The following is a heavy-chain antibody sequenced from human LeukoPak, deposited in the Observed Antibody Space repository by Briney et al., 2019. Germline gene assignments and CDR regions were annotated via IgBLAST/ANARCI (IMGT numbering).Heavy chain of an antibody. CDR2: ITLFNGNT. J-gene: IGHJ6*02. D-gene: IGHD5-18*01. Sequence: SVKVSCTASGYTFTYRYLHWVRQAPGQALEWMGWITLFNGNTNYAQKFQDRVTITRDRSMSTAYMELSSLRSEDTAMYYCASHVDTAMVSYYYYGMDVWGQGTTVTVSS. CDR1: GYTFTYRY. V-gene: IGHV1-45*02. CDR3: ASHVDTAMVSYYYYGMDV.